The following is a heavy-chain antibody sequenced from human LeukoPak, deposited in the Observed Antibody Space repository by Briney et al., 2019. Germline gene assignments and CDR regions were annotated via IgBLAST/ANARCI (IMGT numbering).Heavy chain of an antibody. J-gene: IGHJ4*02. D-gene: IGHD3-22*01. V-gene: IGHV4-39*01. CDR3: ASLFGVYYDSSGYYYPYYFDY. CDR2: IYYSGST. Sequence: PSETLSLTCTVSGGSISSSSYYWGWIRQPPGKGLEWIGSIYYSGSTCYNPSLKSRVTISVDTSKNQFSLKLSSVTAADTAVYYCASLFGVYYDSSGYYYPYYFDYWGQGTLVTVSS. CDR1: GGSISSSSYY.